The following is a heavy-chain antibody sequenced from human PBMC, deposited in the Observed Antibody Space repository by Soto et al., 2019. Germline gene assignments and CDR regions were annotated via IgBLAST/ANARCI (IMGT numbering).Heavy chain of an antibody. CDR2: MYFSGST. CDR1: GDSISGSS. D-gene: IGHD6-19*01. V-gene: IGHV4-59*01. CDR3: ARGSGWYFH. Sequence: QVQLQESGPGRVKPSETLSLTCTVSGDSISGSSWSWIRQPPGKGLEWIAYMYFSGSTNYNPSLKSRVTISVDTSKNQVSLKLSSVTAADTAVYYCARGSGWYFHWGQGTLVTVSS. J-gene: IGHJ4*02.